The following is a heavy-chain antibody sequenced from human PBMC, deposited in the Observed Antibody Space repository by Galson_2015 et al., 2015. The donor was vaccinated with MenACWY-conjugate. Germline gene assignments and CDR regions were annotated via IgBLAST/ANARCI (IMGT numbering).Heavy chain of an antibody. CDR2: ISGSGRAT. CDR3: ANHLRGVAVADIFEI. V-gene: IGHV3-23*01. D-gene: IGHD6-19*01. J-gene: IGHJ3*02. CDR1: GFTFSSQA. Sequence: SLRLSCAVSGFTFSSQAMSWVRQAPGKGLEWVSAISGSGRATYYADSVKGRFTISRDNSMHTLYLQMNSLRAEDTAVYYCANHLRGVAVADIFEIWGQGTMVTVSS.